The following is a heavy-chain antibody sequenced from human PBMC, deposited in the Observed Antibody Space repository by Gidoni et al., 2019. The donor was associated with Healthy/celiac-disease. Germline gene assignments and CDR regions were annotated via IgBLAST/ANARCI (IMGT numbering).Heavy chain of an antibody. V-gene: IGHV3-15*01. CDR2: IKSKTDGGTT. CDR1: GFPFSNAW. J-gene: IGHJ6*03. CDR3: TTDPNCSSTSCEYYYYYYYMDV. Sequence: EVQLVESGGGLVKPGGSLRLSCAASGFPFSNAWMSWVRQAPGKGLEWVGRIKSKTDGGTTDYAAPVKGRFTISRDDSKNTLYLQMNSLKTEDTAVYYCTTDPNCSSTSCEYYYYYYYMDVWGKGTTVTVSS. D-gene: IGHD2-2*01.